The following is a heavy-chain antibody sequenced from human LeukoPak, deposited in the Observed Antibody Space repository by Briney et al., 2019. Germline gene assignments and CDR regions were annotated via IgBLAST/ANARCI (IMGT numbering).Heavy chain of an antibody. J-gene: IGHJ5*02. Sequence: GSSVKVSCKASGGTFSSYAISWVRQAPGQGLEWMRGIIPIFGTANYAQKFQGRVTITADESTSTAYMELSSLRSEDTAVYYCARAGWNEGYWFDPWGQGTLVTVSS. CDR2: IIPIFGTA. CDR3: ARAGWNEGYWFDP. CDR1: GGTFSSYA. V-gene: IGHV1-69*01. D-gene: IGHD1-1*01.